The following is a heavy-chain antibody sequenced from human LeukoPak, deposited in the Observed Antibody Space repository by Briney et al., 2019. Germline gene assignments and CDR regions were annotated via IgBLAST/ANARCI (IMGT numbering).Heavy chain of an antibody. D-gene: IGHD3-10*02. V-gene: IGHV4-31*03. J-gene: IGHJ3*02. Sequence: SETLSLTCTVSGGSISSGGYYWSWIRQHPGKGLEWIGYIYYSGSTYYNPSLKSRVTISVDTSKNQFSLKLSSVTAADTAVYYCARGRLRSAFDIWGQGTMVTVSS. CDR3: ARGRLRSAFDI. CDR2: IYYSGST. CDR1: GGSISSGGYY.